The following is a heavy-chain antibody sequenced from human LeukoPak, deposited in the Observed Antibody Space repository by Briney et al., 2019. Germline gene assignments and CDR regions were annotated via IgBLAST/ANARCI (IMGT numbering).Heavy chain of an antibody. J-gene: IGHJ3*02. Sequence: GESLRISCKGSGSIFTSYWISWVRQMPGRGLEWMGTVDPTDSYTTYSPSFQGHVTISADKSISTAYLQWSSLKASDTAMYSCARHAGRGDAFDIWGQGTMVTVSS. CDR2: VDPTDSYT. CDR3: ARHAGRGDAFDI. D-gene: IGHD3-10*01. V-gene: IGHV5-10-1*01. CDR1: GSIFTSYW.